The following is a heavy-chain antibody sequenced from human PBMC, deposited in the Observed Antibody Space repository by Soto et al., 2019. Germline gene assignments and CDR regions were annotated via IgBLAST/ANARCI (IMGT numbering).Heavy chain of an antibody. Sequence: GGSLRLSCAASGFTFSSYAMSWVRQAPGKGLEWVSAISGSGGSTYYADSVKGRFTISRDNSKNTLYLQMNSLRAEDTAVYYCAKDRVSSPYDFWSGYYPYYYYYGMDGWGQGTTVTVSS. CDR2: ISGSGGST. J-gene: IGHJ6*02. CDR1: GFTFSSYA. D-gene: IGHD3-3*01. V-gene: IGHV3-23*01. CDR3: AKDRVSSPYDFWSGYYPYYYYYGMDG.